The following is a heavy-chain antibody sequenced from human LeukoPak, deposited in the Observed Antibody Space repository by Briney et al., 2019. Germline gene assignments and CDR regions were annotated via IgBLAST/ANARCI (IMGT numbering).Heavy chain of an antibody. Sequence: GGSLRLSCAASGFTFSNYAMSWVRQAPGKGLEWLSYSSTVTGNIYYADSVKGRFTISRDNAKSSLYLQMSSLRAEDTAVYFCATTGNFYDMDVWGKGTTVTVSS. CDR3: ATTGNFYDMDV. D-gene: IGHD1-1*01. CDR2: SSTVTGNI. J-gene: IGHJ6*03. V-gene: IGHV3-48*04. CDR1: GFTFSNYA.